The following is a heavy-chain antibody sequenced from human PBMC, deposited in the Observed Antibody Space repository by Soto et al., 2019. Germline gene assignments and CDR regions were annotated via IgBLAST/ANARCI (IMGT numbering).Heavy chain of an antibody. J-gene: IGHJ6*03. Sequence: PGGSLRLSCAASGFTFSSYAMHWVRQAPGKGLEYVSAISSNGGSTYYANSVKGRFTISRDNSKNTLYLQMGSLRAEDMAVYYCASSLYYYYYMDVWGKGTTVTVSS. CDR2: ISSNGGST. V-gene: IGHV3-64*01. CDR1: GFTFSSYA. CDR3: ASSLYYYYYMDV.